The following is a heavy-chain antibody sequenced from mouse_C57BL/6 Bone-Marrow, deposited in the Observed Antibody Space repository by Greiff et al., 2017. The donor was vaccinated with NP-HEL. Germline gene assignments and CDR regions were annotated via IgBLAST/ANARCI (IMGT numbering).Heavy chain of an antibody. J-gene: IGHJ3*01. D-gene: IGHD3-1*01. Sequence: EVMLVESGGGLVQPGGSLKLSCAASGFTFSDYYMYWVRQTPEKRLEWVAYISNGGGSTYYPDTVKGRFTISRDNAKNTLYLQMSRLKSEDTAMYYCARQLGFAYWGQGTLVTVSA. CDR1: GFTFSDYY. CDR3: ARQLGFAY. CDR2: ISNGGGST. V-gene: IGHV5-12*01.